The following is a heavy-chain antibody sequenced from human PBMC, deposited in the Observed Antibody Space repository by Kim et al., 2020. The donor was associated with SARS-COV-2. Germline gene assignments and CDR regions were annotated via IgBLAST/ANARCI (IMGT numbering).Heavy chain of an antibody. V-gene: IGHV3-23*01. D-gene: IGHD1-20*01. CDR3: AKGGGIPGTVYFQYAMDV. CDR2: ITGSGGTT. CDR1: GFPFSTYA. J-gene: IGHJ6*02. Sequence: GGSLRLSCPASGFPFSTYAMSWVRQAPGKGLEWVSIITGSGGTTYTADSVKGRFTISRDNSKNTLYLQMNSLRAEDTAIYYCAKGGGIPGTVYFQYAMDVWGQGTTLTVSS.